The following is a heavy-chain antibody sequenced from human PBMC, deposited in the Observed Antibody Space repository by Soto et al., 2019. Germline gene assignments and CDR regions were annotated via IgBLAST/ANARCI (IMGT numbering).Heavy chain of an antibody. CDR1: GLTVSGKKY. V-gene: IGHV3-53*01. Sequence: DVQLVESGGGLIQPGGSLRLSCAAFGLTVSGKKYMAWVRQAPGGGLEWVSGLYNVDGTYYADSVKGRFTVSSDSSKSIVYLQMNSLRPDDTAIYYCASWLLREHAYDIWGVGTTVTVSS. CDR2: LYNVDGT. CDR3: ASWLLREHAYDI. D-gene: IGHD1-26*01. J-gene: IGHJ3*02.